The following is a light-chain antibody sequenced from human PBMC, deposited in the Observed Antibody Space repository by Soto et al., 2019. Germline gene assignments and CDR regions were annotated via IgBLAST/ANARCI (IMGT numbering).Light chain of an antibody. V-gene: IGKV1-39*01. J-gene: IGKJ2*01. CDR3: QQSCSTPSMYT. CDR1: QSISSY. CDR2: AAS. Sequence: DIQMTQSPSSLSASVGDRVTITCRASQSISSYLNWYQQKPGKAPKLLIYAASSLQSGVPSRFSGSGSGTDFTLTISSLQPEDFATYYCQQSCSTPSMYTFGQGTKLEIK.